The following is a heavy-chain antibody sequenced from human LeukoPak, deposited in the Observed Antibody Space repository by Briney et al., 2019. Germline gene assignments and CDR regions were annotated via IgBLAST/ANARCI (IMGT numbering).Heavy chain of an antibody. Sequence: SETLSLTCTVSGGSISSSSYYWGWIRQPPGKGLEWIGSIYYSGSTNYNPSLKSRVTISVDTSKNQFSLKLSSVTAADTAVYYCASDYSNYGWFDPWGQGTLVTVSS. CDR2: IYYSGST. V-gene: IGHV4-39*07. J-gene: IGHJ5*02. CDR3: ASDYSNYGWFDP. D-gene: IGHD4-11*01. CDR1: GGSISSSSYY.